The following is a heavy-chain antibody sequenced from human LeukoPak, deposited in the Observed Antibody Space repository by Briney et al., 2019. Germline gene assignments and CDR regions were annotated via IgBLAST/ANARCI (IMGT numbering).Heavy chain of an antibody. D-gene: IGHD2-15*01. J-gene: IGHJ4*02. V-gene: IGHV5-51*01. CDR1: GYSFTSYW. Sequence: GESLKISCKGSGYSFTSYWIGWVRQMPGKGLEWMGSIYPGDSDTRYSPSFQGQVTISADKSISTAYLQWSSLKASGTAMYYCARSLPDCSGGSCYPHCFDYWGQGTLVTVSS. CDR2: IYPGDSDT. CDR3: ARSLPDCSGGSCYPHCFDY.